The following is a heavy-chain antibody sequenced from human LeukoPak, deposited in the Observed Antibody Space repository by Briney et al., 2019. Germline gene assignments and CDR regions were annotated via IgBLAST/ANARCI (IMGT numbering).Heavy chain of an antibody. D-gene: IGHD1-26*01. CDR2: IKQDGSEK. V-gene: IGHV3-7*01. J-gene: IGHJ4*02. Sequence: QPGGSLRLSCAASGFTFSSYWMSWVRQAPGKGLEWVANIKQDGSEKYYVDSVKGRFTISRDNAKNSLYLQMNSLRAEDTAVYYCARELDSGSHGGYFDYWGQGTLVTVSS. CDR1: GFTFSSYW. CDR3: ARELDSGSHGGYFDY.